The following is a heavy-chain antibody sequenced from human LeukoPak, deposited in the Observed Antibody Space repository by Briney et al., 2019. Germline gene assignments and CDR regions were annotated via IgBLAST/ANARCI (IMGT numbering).Heavy chain of an antibody. J-gene: IGHJ3*01. CDR2: VHLNGGGT. D-gene: IGHD2-15*01. CDR3: ATAQRCSGGTCYAWTDAFHV. Sequence: VSVKVSCTASGHIFTVDSIHWVRQAPGQGLEWLGWVHLNGGGTYRAQKFEGRVTMTKGSSISTASMELSGLTSDDTAVYYCATAQRCSGGTCYAWTDAFHVWGQGTMVIVSS. CDR1: GHIFTVDS. V-gene: IGHV1-2*02.